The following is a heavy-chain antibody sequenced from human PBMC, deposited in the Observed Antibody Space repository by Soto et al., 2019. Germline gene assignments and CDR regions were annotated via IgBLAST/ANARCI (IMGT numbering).Heavy chain of an antibody. Sequence: SETLSLTCTVSGGSISSSSYYWGWIRQPPGKGLEWIGSIYYSGSTYYNPSLKGRVTISVDTSKNQFSLKLSYVTAADTAVYYCPRRNNEYYDILTGYTGPQFDPWGQGTLVTVS. V-gene: IGHV4-39*01. CDR1: GGSISSSSYY. J-gene: IGHJ5*02. CDR3: PRRNNEYYDILTGYTGPQFDP. CDR2: IYYSGST. D-gene: IGHD3-9*01.